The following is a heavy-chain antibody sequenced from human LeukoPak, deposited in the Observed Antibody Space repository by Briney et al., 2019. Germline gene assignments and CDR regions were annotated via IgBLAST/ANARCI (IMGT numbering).Heavy chain of an antibody. Sequence: SGGTLRLSCAASGFTFSDHFLDWVRQAPGKGLEWVGRTRNKANCYITEYAASVKGRFTISRDDSKNSLYLQMSSLKTDDTAMYYCASIRGTFGYWGQGTLVTVSS. CDR2: TRNKANCYIT. CDR1: GFTFSDHF. J-gene: IGHJ4*02. D-gene: IGHD1-26*01. CDR3: ASIRGTFGY. V-gene: IGHV3-72*01.